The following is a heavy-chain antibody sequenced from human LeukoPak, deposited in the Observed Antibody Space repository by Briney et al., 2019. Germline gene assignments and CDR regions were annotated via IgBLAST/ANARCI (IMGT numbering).Heavy chain of an antibody. Sequence: ASVKVSCKASGYTFTGYYMHWVRQAPGQGLEWMGWINPNSGGTNYEQKFQDRVTTTRESSISTAYMELSRLRSDDKAGYYCAREVETGGFAPWGKGTLVTVSS. J-gene: IGHJ5*02. CDR1: GYTFTGYY. CDR2: INPNSGGT. CDR3: AREVETGGFAP. V-gene: IGHV1-2*02. D-gene: IGHD5-24*01.